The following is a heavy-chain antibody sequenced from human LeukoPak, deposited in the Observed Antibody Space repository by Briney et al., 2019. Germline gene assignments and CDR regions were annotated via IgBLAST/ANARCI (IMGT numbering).Heavy chain of an antibody. Sequence: SETLSLTCTVSGASISSYYWSWIRQPPGKGLESIGYVSHSGSTNYNPSLKSRVTISVDTSKNQFSLKLSSVTAADTAVYYCARGTMTTVTYYFDYWGQGTLVTVSS. D-gene: IGHD4-17*01. V-gene: IGHV4-59*12. J-gene: IGHJ4*02. CDR1: GASISSYY. CDR2: VSHSGST. CDR3: ARGTMTTVTYYFDY.